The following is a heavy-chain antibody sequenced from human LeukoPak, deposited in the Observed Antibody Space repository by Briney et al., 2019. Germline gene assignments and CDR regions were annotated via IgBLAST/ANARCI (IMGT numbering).Heavy chain of an antibody. CDR1: GFTVSSNY. V-gene: IGHV3-53*05. CDR2: IYSGGST. J-gene: IGHJ5*02. Sequence: GGSLRLSCAASGFTVSSNYMSWVRQAPGKGLEWVSVIYSGGSTYYADSVKGRFTISRDNSKNTLYLQMSSLRAEDTAVYYCVKRASDSSSSGWFDPWGQGTLVTVSS. CDR3: VKRASDSSSSGWFDP. D-gene: IGHD6-6*01.